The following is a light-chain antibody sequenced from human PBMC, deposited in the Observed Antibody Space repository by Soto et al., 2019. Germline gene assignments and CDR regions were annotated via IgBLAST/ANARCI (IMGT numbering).Light chain of an antibody. CDR2: EGT. CDR1: SSDVVGSYNF. J-gene: IGLJ3*02. CDR3: WSYAGSSTLV. V-gene: IGLV2-23*01. Sequence: QSALTQPASVSGSPGQSITISCTGTSSDVVGSYNFVSWYQQHPGKAPKLMIYEGTKRPSGVSNRFSGSKSGNTASLTISGLQAEDEADYYCWSYAGSSTLVFGGGTQLTVL.